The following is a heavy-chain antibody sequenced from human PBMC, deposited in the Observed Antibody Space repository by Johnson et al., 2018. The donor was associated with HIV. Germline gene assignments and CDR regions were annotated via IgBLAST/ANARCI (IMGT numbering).Heavy chain of an antibody. Sequence: VQLVESGGGVARPGGSLRLSCEASGFSFDEYDMSWVRQAPGKGLEWVSGITWNGAPPGSAASVKGRFTISRVNAKNFLYLQMNSLRAEDTALYYCARDTYYYDTSGYLTRPRAFDVWGQGTMVTVSS. D-gene: IGHD3-22*01. CDR1: GFSFDEYD. V-gene: IGHV3-20*04. J-gene: IGHJ3*01. CDR3: ARDTYYYDTSGYLTRPRAFDV. CDR2: ITWNGAPP.